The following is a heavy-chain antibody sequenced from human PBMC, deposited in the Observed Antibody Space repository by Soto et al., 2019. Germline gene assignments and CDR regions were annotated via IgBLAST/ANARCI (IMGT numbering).Heavy chain of an antibody. CDR3: AKSSGSAYGLDV. V-gene: IGHV4-4*02. J-gene: IGHJ6*02. Sequence: NLSETLSLTCAVSAGSISTTNWYVWVRQPPGMGLEWIGEIYHTGTTTYNPSLKSRVTMSVETSKNQFSLRLSFVTAADTAVYYCAKSSGSAYGLDVWGQGATVTVYS. CDR1: AGSISTTNW. CDR2: IYHTGTT. D-gene: IGHD3-10*01.